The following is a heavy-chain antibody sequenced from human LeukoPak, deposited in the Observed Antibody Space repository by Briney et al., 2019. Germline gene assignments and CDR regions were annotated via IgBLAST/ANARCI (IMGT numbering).Heavy chain of an antibody. J-gene: IGHJ6*02. CDR1: GYTFTSYG. Sequence: ASVKVSCKASGYTFTSYGISWVRQAPGQGLEWMGWISAYNGNTNYAQKLQGRVTMTTDTSTSTAYMELRSLRSDDTAVYYCARDRATYQLLSGFWGYYYYYYVMDVWGQGTTVTVSS. CDR3: ARDRATYQLLSGFWGYYYYYYVMDV. V-gene: IGHV1-18*01. CDR2: ISAYNGNT. D-gene: IGHD2-2*01.